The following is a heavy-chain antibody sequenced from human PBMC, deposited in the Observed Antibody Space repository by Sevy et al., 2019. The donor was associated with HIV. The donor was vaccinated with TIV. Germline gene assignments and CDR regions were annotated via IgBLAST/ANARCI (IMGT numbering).Heavy chain of an antibody. V-gene: IGHV3-23*01. CDR3: AKATSAKATEDHFDY. D-gene: IGHD5-12*01. CDR1: GFTFNSFA. J-gene: IGHJ4*02. Sequence: GGSLRLSCAASGFTFNSFAISWVRQVPGKGLEWVSGVSGSGDRTYYTDYMKGRLTVARDNSKNTLYLQIDNLRVEDTAVYYCAKATSAKATEDHFDYWGQGTLVTVSS. CDR2: VSGSGDRT.